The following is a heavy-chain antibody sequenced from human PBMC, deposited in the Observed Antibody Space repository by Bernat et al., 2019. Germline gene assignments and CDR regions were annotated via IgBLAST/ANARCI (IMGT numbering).Heavy chain of an antibody. CDR2: ISGCGGSA. J-gene: IGHJ3*02. Sequence: EVQLLESGGGLVQPGGSLRLSCAASGFTFSSYAMSWVRRAPGKGLEWVSAISGCGGSAYDADSVKGRFTISRDNSKNKMYLQMNSLRAEDTAVYYCAKVGVLRFWEWPPDDAFDIWGQGTMVTVSS. CDR1: GFTFSSYA. V-gene: IGHV3-23*01. D-gene: IGHD3-3*01. CDR3: AKVGVLRFWEWPPDDAFDI.